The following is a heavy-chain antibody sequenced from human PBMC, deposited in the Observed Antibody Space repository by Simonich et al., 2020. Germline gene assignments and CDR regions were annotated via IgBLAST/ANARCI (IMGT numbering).Heavy chain of an antibody. CDR2: LISSSSYI. J-gene: IGHJ4*02. D-gene: IGHD1-1*01. V-gene: IGHV3-21*01. CDR1: GFTFSSYS. CDR3: ARANERDY. Sequence: EVQLVESGGGLVKPGGSLRLSCAASGFTFSSYSMNWVRQAPVKGLEGVLSLISSSSYIYYADSVKGRFTISRDNAKNSLYLQMNSLRAEDTAVYYCARANERDYWGQGTLVTVSS.